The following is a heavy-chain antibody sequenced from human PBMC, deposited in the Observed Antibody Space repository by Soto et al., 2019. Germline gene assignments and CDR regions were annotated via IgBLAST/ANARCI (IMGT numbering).Heavy chain of an antibody. Sequence: SETLSLTCTVSGGSISSYYWSWIRQPPGKGLEWIGYIYYSGTTSYNPSLNSRVTMSVDTSKNQFSLKVNSVTAADTAVYYCARESYYGSGATVVAYWGQGTLVTV. CDR3: ARESYYGSGATVVAY. V-gene: IGHV4-59*01. CDR1: GGSISSYY. J-gene: IGHJ4*02. D-gene: IGHD3-10*01. CDR2: IYYSGTT.